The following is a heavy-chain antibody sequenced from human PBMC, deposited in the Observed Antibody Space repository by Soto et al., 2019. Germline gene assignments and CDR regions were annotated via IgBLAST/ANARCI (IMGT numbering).Heavy chain of an antibody. Sequence: TSETLSLTCTVSGGSISSSSYYWGWIRQPPGKGLEWIGSIYYSGGTYYNPSLKSRVTISVDTSKNQFSLKLTSVTAADTAVYYCASLPEYCGGDCFDDWGQGTLVTVSS. CDR3: ASLPEYCGGDCFDD. CDR2: IYYSGGT. D-gene: IGHD2-21*01. J-gene: IGHJ4*02. CDR1: GGSISSSSYY. V-gene: IGHV4-39*01.